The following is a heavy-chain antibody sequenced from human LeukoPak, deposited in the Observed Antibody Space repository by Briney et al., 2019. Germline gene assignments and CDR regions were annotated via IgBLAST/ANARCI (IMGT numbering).Heavy chain of an antibody. D-gene: IGHD2-2*01. CDR1: GFTVSSKY. CDR3: AAGQLLWNYFDY. V-gene: IGHV3-66*02. J-gene: IGHJ4*02. Sequence: GGSLRLSCAASGFTVSSKYMIWVRRAPGKGLEWVSVLYSGGSTYYADSVKGRFTISRDNSKNTLYLQMNSLRPEDTAVYYCAAGQLLWNYFDYWGQRTLVTVSS. CDR2: LYSGGST.